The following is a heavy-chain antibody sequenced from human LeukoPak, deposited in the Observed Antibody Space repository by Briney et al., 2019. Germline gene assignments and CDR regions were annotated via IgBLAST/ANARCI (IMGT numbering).Heavy chain of an antibody. J-gene: IGHJ4*03. CDR3: ARGPTISETGYFDY. CDR2: INHRGDT. V-gene: IGHV4-34*01. Sequence: PSETLSLTCAVYGGSFSTYYWSWIRQSPGKGLEWIAEINHRGDTNYNPSVKSRVTISVDTSKSQFSLKVSSLTAADTAVYYCARGPTISETGYFDYWGQGTLGTVSS. CDR1: GGSFSTYY. D-gene: IGHD1-1*01.